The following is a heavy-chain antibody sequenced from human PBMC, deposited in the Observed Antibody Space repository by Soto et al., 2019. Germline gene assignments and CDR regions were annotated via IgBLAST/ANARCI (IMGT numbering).Heavy chain of an antibody. CDR2: IFYSGIS. CDR1: GDSITSGVHY. V-gene: IGHV4-31*03. Sequence: QVQLQESGPGLVKPSQTLSLTCTVSGDSITSGVHYWSWIRQRPGKGLEWIGNIFYSGISYYNPSLRSRVTISLDTFKNQFSLTLRSVTAAGTAVYYCARDRIMLTFGGGAGEWGIDSWGQGTLVTVSS. J-gene: IGHJ4*02. CDR3: ARDRIMLTFGGGAGEWGIDS. D-gene: IGHD3-16*01.